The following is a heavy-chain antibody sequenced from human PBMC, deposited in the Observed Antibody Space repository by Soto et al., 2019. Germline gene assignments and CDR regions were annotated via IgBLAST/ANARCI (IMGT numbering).Heavy chain of an antibody. J-gene: IGHJ4*02. CDR3: ATDKNGDSSGYSPSDY. CDR1: GYTLTELS. CDR2: FDAEDGET. D-gene: IGHD3-22*01. Sequence: VKVSCKVSGYTLTELSMHWVRQAPGKGLEWMGGFDAEDGETIYAQKFQGRVTMTEDTSTDTAYMELSSLRSEDTAVYYCATDKNGDSSGYSPSDYWGQGTLVTVSS. V-gene: IGHV1-24*01.